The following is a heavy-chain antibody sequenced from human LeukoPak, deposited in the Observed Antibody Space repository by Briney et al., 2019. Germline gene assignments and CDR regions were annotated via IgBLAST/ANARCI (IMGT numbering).Heavy chain of an antibody. CDR1: GFTFSSYG. CDR2: ISGSGGST. CDR3: AKRSAESSGYFDS. Sequence: GGSLRLSCVASGFTFSSYGMSWVRQAPGKGLEWVSAISGSGGSTYYADSVKGRFTISRDNSKNTLYLQVNSLRAEDTAVYYCAKRSAESSGYFDSWGQGTLVTVSS. D-gene: IGHD6-19*01. J-gene: IGHJ4*02. V-gene: IGHV3-23*01.